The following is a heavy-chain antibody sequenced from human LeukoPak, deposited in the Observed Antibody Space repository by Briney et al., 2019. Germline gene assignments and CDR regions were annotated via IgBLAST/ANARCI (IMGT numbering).Heavy chain of an antibody. CDR2: IIPILGIA. CDR1: GGTFSSYA. V-gene: IGHV1-69*04. CDR3: AVRGDYYGSGSYYSFDY. D-gene: IGHD3-10*01. J-gene: IGHJ4*02. Sequence: SVKVSCKASGGTFSSYAISWVRQAPGQGLKWMGRIIPILGIANYAQKFQGRVTITADKSTSTAYMELSSLRSEDTAVYYCAVRGDYYGSGSYYSFDYWGQGTLVTVSS.